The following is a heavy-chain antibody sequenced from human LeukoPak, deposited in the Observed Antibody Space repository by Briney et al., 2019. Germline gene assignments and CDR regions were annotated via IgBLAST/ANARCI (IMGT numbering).Heavy chain of an antibody. D-gene: IGHD5-12*01. CDR3: ASRLRPTYYFDY. J-gene: IGHJ4*02. CDR1: GGTFSSYA. Sequence: ASVKVSCKASGGTFSSYAISWVRQAPGQGLEWMGRIIPILGIANYAQKFQGRVTITADKSTSTAYMELSSLRSEDTAVYYCASRLRPTYYFDYWGQGTLVTVSS. CDR2: IIPILGIA. V-gene: IGHV1-69*04.